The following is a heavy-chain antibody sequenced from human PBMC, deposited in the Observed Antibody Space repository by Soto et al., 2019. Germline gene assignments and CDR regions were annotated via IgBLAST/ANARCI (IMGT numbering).Heavy chain of an antibody. J-gene: IGHJ6*02. CDR3: ARTYSGSYSGYYYGMDV. D-gene: IGHD1-26*01. CDR1: GFIFSSYD. Sequence: PGGSLRLSCAASGFIFSSYDMHWVRQATGKGLEWVSAIGTAGDTYYPGSVKGRFTISRENAKNSLYLQINSLRAGDTAVYYCARTYSGSYSGYYYGMDVWGQGTTVTVSS. CDR2: IGTAGDT. V-gene: IGHV3-13*04.